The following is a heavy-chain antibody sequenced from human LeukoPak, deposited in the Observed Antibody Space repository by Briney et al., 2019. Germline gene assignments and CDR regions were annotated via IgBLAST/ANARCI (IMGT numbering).Heavy chain of an antibody. CDR2: IYYSGST. D-gene: IGHD4-23*01. CDR1: GGSISSSSYY. CDR3: ARDYDYGAKGAFDI. Sequence: ASETLSLTCTVSGGSISSSSYYWGWIRQPPGKGLEWIGSIYYSGSTYYNPSLKSRVTISVDTSKNQFSLKLSSVTAADTAVYYCARDYDYGAKGAFDIWGQGTMVTVSS. V-gene: IGHV4-39*07. J-gene: IGHJ3*02.